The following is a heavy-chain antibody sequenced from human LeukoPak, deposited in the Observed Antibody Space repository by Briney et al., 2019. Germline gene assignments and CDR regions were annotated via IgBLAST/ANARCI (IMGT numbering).Heavy chain of an antibody. J-gene: IGHJ3*02. CDR2: ISSSSSYI. D-gene: IGHD3-10*01. CDR3: ASFMGSGDGAFDI. CDR1: GFTFNDAW. Sequence: RTGGSLRLSCAASGFTFNDAWMSWVRQAPGKGLEWVSSISSSSSYIYYADSVKGRFTISRDNAKNSLYLQMNSLRAEDTAVYYCASFMGSGDGAFDIWGQGTMVTVSS. V-gene: IGHV3-21*01.